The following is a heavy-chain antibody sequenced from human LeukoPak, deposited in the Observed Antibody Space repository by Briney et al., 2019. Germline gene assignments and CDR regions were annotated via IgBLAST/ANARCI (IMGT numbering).Heavy chain of an antibody. V-gene: IGHV3-30*02. J-gene: IGHJ4*02. CDR3: AKDLKLRRFGKWLRLPDY. CDR1: GFTFSNYG. CDR2: IRYDGSNK. D-gene: IGHD5-12*01. Sequence: TGGSLRLSCAASGFTFSNYGMHWVRQAPGKGLEWVAFIRYDGSNKYYADSVKGRFTISRDNSKSTLFLLMNSLRAEDTAVYYCAKDLKLRRFGKWLRLPDYWGQGTLVTVSS.